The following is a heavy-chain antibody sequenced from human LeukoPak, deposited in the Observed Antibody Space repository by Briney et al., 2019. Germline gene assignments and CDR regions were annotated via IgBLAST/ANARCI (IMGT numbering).Heavy chain of an antibody. CDR2: IYSSGET. J-gene: IGHJ6*03. CDR1: GGSISSNY. V-gene: IGHV4-4*07. Sequence: PSETLSFTCTGYGGSISSNYWSWLRQPPGQGLEWIGRIYSSGETNYKHSLKSRVTMSIHTSEYQFSLKLTSVTAADTAVYYGAREASGTRRYYYYYMDLWGKGTTVNV. CDR3: AREASGTRRYYYYYMDL. D-gene: IGHD6-13*01.